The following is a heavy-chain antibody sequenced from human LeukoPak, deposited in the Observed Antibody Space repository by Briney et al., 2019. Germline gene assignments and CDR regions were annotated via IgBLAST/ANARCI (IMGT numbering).Heavy chain of an antibody. V-gene: IGHV3-9*03. Sequence: GGSLRLSCAASGFTFADYAMHWVWQAPGKGLEWVSGISWNSGSIGYADSVKGRFTISRDNAKNSLYLQMNSLRAEDMALYYCAKVGRHDYSNWDGAFDIWGQGTMVTVSS. CDR3: AKVGRHDYSNWDGAFDI. J-gene: IGHJ3*02. CDR1: GFTFADYA. D-gene: IGHD4-11*01. CDR2: ISWNSGSI.